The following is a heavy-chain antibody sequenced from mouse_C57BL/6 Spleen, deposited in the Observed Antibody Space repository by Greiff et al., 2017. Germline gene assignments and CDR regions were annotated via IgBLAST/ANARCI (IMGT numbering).Heavy chain of an antibody. CDR2: FSNGGGSP. CDR3: ARERFAY. CDR1: GFTSRDSY. J-gene: IGHJ3*01. Sequence: EVMLVESGGGLVQLGGPLNLPCAPLGFTSRDSYMYWVRQTLEKRLEWVAYFSNGGGSPSSPDTVKGRFTISRDNAKNTLYLEMSRLKSEDTAMYYCARERFAYWGQGTLVTVSA. V-gene: IGHV5-12*01.